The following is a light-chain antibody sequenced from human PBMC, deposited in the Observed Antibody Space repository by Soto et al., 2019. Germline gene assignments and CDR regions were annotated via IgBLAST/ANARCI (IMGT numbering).Light chain of an antibody. CDR2: DAS. CDR1: QSVSSY. CDR3: LQRSNWPRT. Sequence: EIVLTQSPGTLSFSPGERATLSCRASQSVSSYLAWYQQKPGQAPRLLIYDASSRATGIPARFSGSGSGTDFTLTISSLEPEDFAVYYCLQRSNWPRTFGQGTKLEIK. J-gene: IGKJ2*02. V-gene: IGKV3-11*01.